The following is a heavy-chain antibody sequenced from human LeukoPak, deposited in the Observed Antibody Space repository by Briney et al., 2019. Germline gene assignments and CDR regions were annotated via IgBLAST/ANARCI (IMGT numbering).Heavy chain of an antibody. J-gene: IGHJ4*02. CDR2: VYYSRST. CDR3: ARLGYSVSWTYW. Sequence: SETMSLASTLSGGSISSTSHYCGWIRQPPVKGLEWIGSVYYSRSTYYNPSLKCRVTISVDTSKNQFSLRLSSVTATDMGVYFCARLGYSVSWTYWWGQRILVTVSS. D-gene: IGHD6-13*01. CDR1: GGSISSTSHY. V-gene: IGHV4-39*01.